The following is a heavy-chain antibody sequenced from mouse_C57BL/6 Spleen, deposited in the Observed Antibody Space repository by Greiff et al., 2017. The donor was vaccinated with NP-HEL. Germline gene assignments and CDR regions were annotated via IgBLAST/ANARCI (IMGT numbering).Heavy chain of an antibody. CDR3: AREGGTGTYWYFDV. V-gene: IGHV1-81*01. Sequence: QVQLQQSGAELARPGASVKLSCKASGYTFTSYGISWVKQRTGQGLEWIGEIYPRSGNTYYNEKFKGKATLTADKSSSTAYMELRSLTSEDSAVYFCAREGGTGTYWYFDVWGTGTTVTVSS. CDR1: GYTFTSYG. J-gene: IGHJ1*03. D-gene: IGHD4-1*01. CDR2: IYPRSGNT.